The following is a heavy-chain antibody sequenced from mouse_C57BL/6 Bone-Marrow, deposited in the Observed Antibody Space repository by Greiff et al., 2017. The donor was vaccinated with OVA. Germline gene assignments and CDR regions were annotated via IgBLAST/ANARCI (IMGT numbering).Heavy chain of an antibody. CDR1: GFTFSSYG. CDR3: ARHYYGSIDY. CDR2: ISSGGSYT. J-gene: IGHJ2*01. D-gene: IGHD1-1*01. V-gene: IGHV5-6*01. Sequence: EVQLQQSGGDLVKPGGSLKLSCAASGFTFSSYGMSWVRQTPDKRLEWVATISSGGSYTYYPDSVKGRFTISRDNAKNTLYLQMSSLKSEDAAVYYCARHYYGSIDYWGQGTTLTVSS.